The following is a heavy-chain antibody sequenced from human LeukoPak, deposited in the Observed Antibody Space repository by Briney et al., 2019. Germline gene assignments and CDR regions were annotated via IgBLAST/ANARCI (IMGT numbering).Heavy chain of an antibody. D-gene: IGHD3-10*01. CDR2: ISPNSGGT. CDR3: ARGLWFRELSTLDAFDI. Sequence: ASVKVSCKASGYTFTDYYIHWVRQAPGQGLEWMGWISPNSGGTNYAQKFQGRVTMTRDTSISTAYMELSRLRSDDTAVYYCARGLWFRELSTLDAFDIWGQGTMVTVSS. J-gene: IGHJ3*02. CDR1: GYTFTDYY. V-gene: IGHV1-2*02.